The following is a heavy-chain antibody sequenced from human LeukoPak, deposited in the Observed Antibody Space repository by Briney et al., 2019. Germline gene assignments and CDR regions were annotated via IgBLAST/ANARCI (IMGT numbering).Heavy chain of an antibody. CDR2: ISGSGDTT. CDR1: GFIFSSYG. Sequence: GGSLRLSCAASGFIFSSYGMSWVRQAPGKGLEWVSAISGSGDTTYYADSVKGRFTISRDNSKNTLYLQMNSLRAEDTAVYYCASSGDWGQRTLVTVSS. CDR3: ASSGD. J-gene: IGHJ4*02. D-gene: IGHD6-19*01. V-gene: IGHV3-23*01.